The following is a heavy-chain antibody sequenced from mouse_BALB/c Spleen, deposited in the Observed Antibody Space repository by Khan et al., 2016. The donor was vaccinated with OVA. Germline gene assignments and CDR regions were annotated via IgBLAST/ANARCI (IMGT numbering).Heavy chain of an antibody. CDR1: GYSITSNYA. D-gene: IGHD1-1*01. V-gene: IGHV3-2*02. Sequence: EVQLQESGPGLVKPSQSLSLTCTVTGYSITSNYAWNWIRQFPGNKLEWMGYISYSGRTSYIPSLKSRISITLDTSKNQFFLQLNSVTTEDTATYYCARGNYYGYAMDYWGQGTSVTVSS. J-gene: IGHJ4*01. CDR3: ARGNYYGYAMDY. CDR2: ISYSGRT.